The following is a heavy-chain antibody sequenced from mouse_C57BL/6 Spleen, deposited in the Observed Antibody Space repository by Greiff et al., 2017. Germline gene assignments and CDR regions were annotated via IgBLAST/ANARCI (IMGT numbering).Heavy chain of an antibody. Sequence: VQLQQSGAELVRPGTSVKVSCKASGYAFTNYLIEWVKQRPGQGLEWIGVINPGSGGTNYNEKFKGKATLTADKSSSTAYMQLSSLTSEDSAVYFCALHYYGSSFDYWGQGTTLTVSS. D-gene: IGHD1-1*01. CDR2: INPGSGGT. CDR1: GYAFTNYL. J-gene: IGHJ2*01. CDR3: ALHYYGSSFDY. V-gene: IGHV1-54*01.